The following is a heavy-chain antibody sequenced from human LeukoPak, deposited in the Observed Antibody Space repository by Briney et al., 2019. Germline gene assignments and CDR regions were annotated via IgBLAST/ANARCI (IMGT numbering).Heavy chain of an antibody. CDR3: ATVVVAASRGWFDP. V-gene: IGHV4-34*01. CDR1: GGSFSGYY. D-gene: IGHD2-15*01. CDR2: INHSGST. J-gene: IGHJ5*02. Sequence: SETLSLTCAVYGGSFSGYYWSWIRQPPGKGLEWIGEINHSGSTNYNPSLKSRVTISVDTSKNQFSLKLSSVTAADTAVYYCATVVVAASRGWFDPWGQGTLVTVSS.